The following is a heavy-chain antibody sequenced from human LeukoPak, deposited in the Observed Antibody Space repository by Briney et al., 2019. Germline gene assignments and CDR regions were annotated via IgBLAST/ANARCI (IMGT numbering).Heavy chain of an antibody. CDR3: AEDRAPSGRYYFDY. D-gene: IGHD1-26*01. J-gene: IGHJ4*02. V-gene: IGHV3-30*18. CDR2: ISYDGSNK. Sequence: PGGSLRLSCAASGFTFSSYGMHWVRQAPGKGLEWVAVISYDGSNKYYADSVKGRFTISRDNSKNTLYLQMNSLRAEDTAVYYCAEDRAPSGRYYFDYWGQGTLVTVSS. CDR1: GFTFSSYG.